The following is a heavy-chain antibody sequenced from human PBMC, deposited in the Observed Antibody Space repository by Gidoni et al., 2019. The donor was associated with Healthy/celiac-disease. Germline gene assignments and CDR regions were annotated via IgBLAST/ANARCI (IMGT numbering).Heavy chain of an antibody. V-gene: IGHV5-51*01. CDR2: ISPCDSAT. CDR3: ASSTNYYYYYLDV. D-gene: IGHD1-1*01. CDR1: GYSFTSYG. J-gene: IGHJ6*03. Sequence: EVQLGQSGAEVKKPGESLKIPCKGSGYSFTSYGIGWVRQLPGNGLEWMGIISPCDSATSYSPSFQGQVTISADKSISTAYLQWSSLKASDTAMYYCASSTNYYYYYLDVWGKGTTVTVSS.